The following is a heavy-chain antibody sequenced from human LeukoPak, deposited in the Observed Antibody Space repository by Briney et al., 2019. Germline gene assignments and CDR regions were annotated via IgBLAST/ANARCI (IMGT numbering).Heavy chain of an antibody. D-gene: IGHD3-3*01. Sequence: ASVKVSCKASGYTFTGYYMHWVRQAPGQGLEWMGWINPNSGGTNYAQKFQGRVTMTRDTSISTAYKELSRLRSDDAAVYYCARRGDDFWSGYYTGLAFDIWGQGTMVTVSS. V-gene: IGHV1-2*02. CDR1: GYTFTGYY. J-gene: IGHJ3*02. CDR3: ARRGDDFWSGYYTGLAFDI. CDR2: INPNSGGT.